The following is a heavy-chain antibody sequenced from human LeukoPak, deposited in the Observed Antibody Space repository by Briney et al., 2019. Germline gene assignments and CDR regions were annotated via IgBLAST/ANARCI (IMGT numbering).Heavy chain of an antibody. V-gene: IGHV3-23*01. CDR3: AREDTIFGVVITNWFDP. Sequence: GGSLRLSCAASGFTFSSYAMSWVRQAPGKGLEWVSAISGSGGSTYYADSVKGRFTISRDNSKNTLYLQMNSLRAEDTAVYYCAREDTIFGVVITNWFDPWGQGTLVTVSS. CDR1: GFTFSSYA. CDR2: ISGSGGST. D-gene: IGHD3-3*01. J-gene: IGHJ5*02.